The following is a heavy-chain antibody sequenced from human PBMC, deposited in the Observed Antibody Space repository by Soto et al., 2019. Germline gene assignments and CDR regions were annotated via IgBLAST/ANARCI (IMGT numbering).Heavy chain of an antibody. CDR2: ISSDGNKK. D-gene: IGHD4-4*01. CDR3: VKDQRGSNYGYSQY. V-gene: IGHV3-30*18. J-gene: IGHJ1*01. Sequence: QVQLVESGGGVVQPGRSLRLSCAASGFTFSNYGMHWVRQAPGKGLEWVTLISSDGNKKYYGDSVKGRFTISRDNSQSTLSLHMDSLRPEDTAVYYCVKDQRGSNYGYSQYWGQGALVTVSS. CDR1: GFTFSNYG.